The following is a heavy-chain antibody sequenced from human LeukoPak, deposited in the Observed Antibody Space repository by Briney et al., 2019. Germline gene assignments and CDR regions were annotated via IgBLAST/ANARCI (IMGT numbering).Heavy chain of an antibody. Sequence: PGGSLRLSCAASGFTFSNYAMSWVRQAPGKGLEWVSAITNGGSTYYADSVKGRFTISRDNSKNTLYLQMKSLRAADTAVYYCAKGSGSGWYGWFAPWGQGTLVTVSS. D-gene: IGHD6-19*01. J-gene: IGHJ5*02. CDR1: GFTFSNYA. CDR2: ITNGGST. V-gene: IGHV3-23*01. CDR3: AKGSGSGWYGWFAP.